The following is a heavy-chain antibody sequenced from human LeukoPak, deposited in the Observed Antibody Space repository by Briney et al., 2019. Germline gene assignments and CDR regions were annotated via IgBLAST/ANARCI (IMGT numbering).Heavy chain of an antibody. V-gene: IGHV4-59*01. Sequence: PSETPSLTCTVSGGSISSYYWSWIRQPPGKGLEWIGYIYYSGSTNYNPSLKSRVTISVDTSKNQFSLKLSSVTAADTAVYYCARLYYDILTPYYYYGMDVWGQGTTVTVSS. CDR3: ARLYYDILTPYYYYGMDV. CDR2: IYYSGST. D-gene: IGHD3-9*01. J-gene: IGHJ6*02. CDR1: GGSISSYY.